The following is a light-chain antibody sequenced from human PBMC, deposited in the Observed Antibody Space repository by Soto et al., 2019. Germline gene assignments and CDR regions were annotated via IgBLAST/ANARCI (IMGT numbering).Light chain of an antibody. CDR2: GAS. CDR3: QQYGSSRT. V-gene: IGKV3-20*01. Sequence: EIVLMQSPATLSLTPGERATLSCRASQSVSDNYLAWYQQRPGQAPRLLLYGASSRATGISDRFSGSGSGTDFTLTINRLEPEDVAVYYCQQYGSSRTFGRGTKVDIK. J-gene: IGKJ1*01. CDR1: QSVSDNY.